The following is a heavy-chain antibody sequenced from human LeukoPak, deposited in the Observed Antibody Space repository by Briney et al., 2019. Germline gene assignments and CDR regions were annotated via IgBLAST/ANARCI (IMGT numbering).Heavy chain of an antibody. V-gene: IGHV3-21*01. CDR2: ISSSSSYI. CDR1: GFTFSSYA. D-gene: IGHD1-26*01. J-gene: IGHJ4*02. CDR3: ARDYYGSYYPYFDY. Sequence: GGSLRLSCAASGFTFSSYAMSWVRQAPGKGLEWVSSISSSSSYIYYADSVKGRFTISRDNAKNSLYLQMNSLRAEDTAVYYCARDYYGSYYPYFDYWGQGTLVTVSS.